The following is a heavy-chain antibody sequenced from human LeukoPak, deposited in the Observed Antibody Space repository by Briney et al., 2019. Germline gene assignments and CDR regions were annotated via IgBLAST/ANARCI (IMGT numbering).Heavy chain of an antibody. CDR3: AKADMYYYDSSGYYRPEGFDY. D-gene: IGHD3-22*01. Sequence: GRSLRLSCAASGFTFSSYDMHWVRQAPGKGLEWVAVISYDGSNKYYADSVKGRFTISRDNSKNTLYLQMNSLRAEDTAVYFCAKADMYYYDSSGYYRPEGFDYCGQGTLVTVSS. J-gene: IGHJ4*02. CDR2: ISYDGSNK. CDR1: GFTFSSYD. V-gene: IGHV3-30*18.